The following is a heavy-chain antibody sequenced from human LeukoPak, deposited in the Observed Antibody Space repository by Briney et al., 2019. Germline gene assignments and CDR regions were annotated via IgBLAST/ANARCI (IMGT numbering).Heavy chain of an antibody. Sequence: GGSLRLYCAASGFTFSSYEMNWVRQAPGKGLEWVSYISSSGSTIYYADSVKGRFTISRDNAKNSLYLQMNSLRAEDTAVYYCARGNSRAKWGYYGMDVWGKGTTVTISS. CDR1: GFTFSSYE. V-gene: IGHV3-48*03. J-gene: IGHJ6*04. D-gene: IGHD6-13*01. CDR3: ARGNSRAKWGYYGMDV. CDR2: ISSSGSTI.